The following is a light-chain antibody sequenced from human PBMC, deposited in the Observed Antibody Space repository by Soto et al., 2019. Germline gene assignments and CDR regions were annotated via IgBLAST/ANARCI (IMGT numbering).Light chain of an antibody. CDR1: QSXXXX. V-gene: IGKV3-11*01. CDR2: DST. CDR3: QQRNVWPPIT. Sequence: VLTQSPATLSLSPGERATLSCRASQSXXXXLAWYQQKPGQPPRLVVYDSTLRANGVPDRFGGSRSGTEFTLTINNLEPEDFAVYYCQQRNVWPPITFGQGTRLEI. J-gene: IGKJ5*01.